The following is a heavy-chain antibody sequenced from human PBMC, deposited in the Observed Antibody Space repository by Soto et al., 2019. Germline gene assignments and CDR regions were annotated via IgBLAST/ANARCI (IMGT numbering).Heavy chain of an antibody. Sequence: VKVSSKASGGTFSSYAISWGRQAPGQGLEWRGGIIPIFGTANYAQTFQGRVTITADESTSTAYMELSSLRSEDTAVYYCATYSSSSLWFDPWGQGTMVTVSS. CDR2: IIPIFGTA. CDR3: ATYSSSSLWFDP. J-gene: IGHJ5*02. V-gene: IGHV1-69*13. CDR1: GGTFSSYA. D-gene: IGHD6-6*01.